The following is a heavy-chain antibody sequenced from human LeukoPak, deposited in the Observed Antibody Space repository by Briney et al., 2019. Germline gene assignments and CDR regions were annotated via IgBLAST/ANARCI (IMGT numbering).Heavy chain of an antibody. Sequence: ETLSLTCTVSGGSISSYYWSWIRQPPGKGLEWIGYIYYSGSTNYNPSLKSRVTISVDTSKNQFSLKLSSVTAADTAVYYCARFAGYVDYYDSSGYYWLAFDIWGQGTMVTVSS. CDR3: ARFAGYVDYYDSSGYYWLAFDI. J-gene: IGHJ3*02. CDR2: IYYSGST. V-gene: IGHV4-59*01. CDR1: GGSISSYY. D-gene: IGHD3-22*01.